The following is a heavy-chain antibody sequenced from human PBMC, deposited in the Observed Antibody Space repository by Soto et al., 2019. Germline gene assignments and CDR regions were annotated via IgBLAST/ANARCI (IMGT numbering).Heavy chain of an antibody. CDR2: IYWDDDK. CDR3: AHSTDYYDSSGYLNWFDP. J-gene: IGHJ5*02. V-gene: IGHV2-5*02. CDR1: GFSLSTSGVG. D-gene: IGHD3-22*01. Sequence: GPTLVNPTQTLTLTCTFSGFSLSTSGVGVGWIRQPPGKALEWLALIYWDDDKRYSPSLKSRLTITKDTSKNQVVLTMTNMDPVDTATYYCAHSTDYYDSSGYLNWFDPWGQGTLGTVS.